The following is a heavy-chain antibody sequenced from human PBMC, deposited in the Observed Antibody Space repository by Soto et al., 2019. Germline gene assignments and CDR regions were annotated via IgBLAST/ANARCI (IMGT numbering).Heavy chain of an antibody. CDR2: IIPIFGTA. CDR3: ARAHTNKDIVVINWFGP. CDR1: GGTFSSYA. J-gene: IGHJ5*02. V-gene: IGHV1-69*13. D-gene: IGHD2-2*01. Sequence: SVKVSCKASGGTFSSYAISWVRQAPGQGLEWMGGIIPIFGTANYAQKFQGRVTITADESTSTAYMELSSLRSEDTAVYYCARAHTNKDIVVINWFGPWGQGTLVTVSS.